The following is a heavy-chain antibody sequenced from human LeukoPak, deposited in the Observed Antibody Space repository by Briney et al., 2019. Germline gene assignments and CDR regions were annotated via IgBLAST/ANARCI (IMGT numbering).Heavy chain of an antibody. CDR3: AKDHFRLLTGFYNVGGD. D-gene: IGHD3-9*01. Sequence: KPSETLSLTCTVSGGSISSYYWSWIRQPPGKGLGWIGYIYYSGSTNYNPSLKSRVTISVDTSTNQFSLKLSSVTAADTDMYYCAKDHFRLLTGFYNVGGDWGQGTLVTVSS. J-gene: IGHJ4*02. CDR1: GGSISSYY. CDR2: IYYSGST. V-gene: IGHV4-59*01.